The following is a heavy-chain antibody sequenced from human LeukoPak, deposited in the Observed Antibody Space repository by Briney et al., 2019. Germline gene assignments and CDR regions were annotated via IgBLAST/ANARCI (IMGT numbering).Heavy chain of an antibody. CDR3: ARDRGSGSYYYFDY. D-gene: IGHD3-10*01. J-gene: IGHJ4*02. V-gene: IGHV4-34*01. Sequence: SETLSLTCAVYGGSFSGYYWSWIRQPPVKGLEWIGEINHSGSTNYNPSLKSRVTMSLDTSKNQFALKVNSVTAADTAVYYCARDRGSGSYYYFDYWGQGALVTVSS. CDR2: INHSGST. CDR1: GGSFSGYY.